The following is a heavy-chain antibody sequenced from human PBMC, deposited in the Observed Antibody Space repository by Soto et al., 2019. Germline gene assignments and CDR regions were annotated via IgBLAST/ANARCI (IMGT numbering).Heavy chain of an antibody. J-gene: IGHJ5*02. CDR3: ARDRGGTFPFDP. CDR2: TYYRSKWYN. CDR1: GDGVSSNSAA. V-gene: IGHV6-1*01. Sequence: SQTLSLTCVISGDGVSSNSAAWNWIRQSPSRGLEWLGRTYYRSKWYNDYAVSVKSRITINPDTSKNQFSLQMKSVTPEDTAVYYCARDRGGTFPFDPWGQGTLVTVSS. D-gene: IGHD2-15*01.